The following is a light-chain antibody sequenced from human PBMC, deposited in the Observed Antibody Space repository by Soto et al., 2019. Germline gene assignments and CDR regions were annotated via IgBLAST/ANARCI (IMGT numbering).Light chain of an antibody. V-gene: IGLV2-14*01. CDR2: EVS. CDR3: SSYTSSSIDYV. Sequence: QSALTQPASVSGSLGQSSTISCTGTRSDVRGYNYVSWYQQHPGKAPKLMIYEVSNRPSGVSNRFSGSKSGNTASLPISGLQAEDEADYYCSSYTSSSIDYVFGTGTKVTVL. J-gene: IGLJ1*01. CDR1: RSDVRGYNY.